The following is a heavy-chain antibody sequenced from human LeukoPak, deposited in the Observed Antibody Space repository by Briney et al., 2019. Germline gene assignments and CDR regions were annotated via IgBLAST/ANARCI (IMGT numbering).Heavy chain of an antibody. CDR3: ARLYPLGIAVAGQGYFDY. Sequence: SETLSLTCTVDTGSISSSSYYWGWIRQPPGKGLEWIGSIYYRGSTHYNPSLKSRVTICVETSKKQFSPKLSSVTAADTAVYYCARLYPLGIAVAGQGYFDYWGQGTLVTVSS. D-gene: IGHD6-19*01. J-gene: IGHJ4*02. V-gene: IGHV4-39*01. CDR2: IYYRGST. CDR1: TGSISSSSYY.